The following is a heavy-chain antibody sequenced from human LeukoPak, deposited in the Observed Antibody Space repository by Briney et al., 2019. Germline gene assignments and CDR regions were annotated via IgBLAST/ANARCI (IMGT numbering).Heavy chain of an antibody. CDR2: INHSGST. CDR3: ARDVFGDHGDY. CDR1: GGSFSGYY. V-gene: IGHV4-34*01. Sequence: PSETLSLTCAVYGGSFSGYYWSWIRQPPGKGLEWIGEINHSGSTNYNPSLKSRVTISVDTFKNQFSLKLSSVTAADTAVYYCARDVFGDHGDYWGQGTLVTVSS. J-gene: IGHJ4*02. D-gene: IGHD4-17*01.